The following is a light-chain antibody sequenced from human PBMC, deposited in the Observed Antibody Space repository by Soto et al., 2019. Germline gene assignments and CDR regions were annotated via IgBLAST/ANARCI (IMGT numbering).Light chain of an antibody. CDR1: QSVSSSY. CDR2: GAS. V-gene: IGKV3-20*01. J-gene: IGKJ3*01. Sequence: EIVLTQSPGTLSLSPGERATLSCRASQSVSSSYLAWYRQKPGQAPRLLIYGASSRATGIPDRFSGRGSGTDFSLTISRLEPEDFAVYYCQQYGSSPFTFGPGTKVDIK. CDR3: QQYGSSPFT.